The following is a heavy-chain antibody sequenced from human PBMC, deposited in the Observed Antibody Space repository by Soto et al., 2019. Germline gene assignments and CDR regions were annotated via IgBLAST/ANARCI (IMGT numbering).Heavy chain of an antibody. CDR1: GYTFTGYY. D-gene: IGHD2-15*01. Sequence: ASVKASCKASGYTFTGYYMHWVRQAPGQGLEWMGWINPNSGGTNYAQKFQGWVTMTRDTSISTAYMELSRLRSDDTAVYYCARKKYPLGYCSGGSCLAGPFDYWGQGTLVTVSS. CDR3: ARKKYPLGYCSGGSCLAGPFDY. V-gene: IGHV1-2*04. J-gene: IGHJ4*02. CDR2: INPNSGGT.